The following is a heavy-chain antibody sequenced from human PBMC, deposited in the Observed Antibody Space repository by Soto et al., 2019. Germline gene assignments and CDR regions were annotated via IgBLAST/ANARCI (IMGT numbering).Heavy chain of an antibody. J-gene: IGHJ6*02. D-gene: IGHD6-19*01. CDR2: INPNSGGT. Sequence: GASVKVSCKASGYTFTGYYMHWVRQAPGQGLEWMGWINPNSGGTNYAQKFQGWVTMTRDTSISTAYMELSRLRSDDTAVYYCARDGYSSWKYYYYGMDVWGQGTTVTVSS. CDR3: ARDGYSSWKYYYYGMDV. CDR1: GYTFTGYY. V-gene: IGHV1-2*04.